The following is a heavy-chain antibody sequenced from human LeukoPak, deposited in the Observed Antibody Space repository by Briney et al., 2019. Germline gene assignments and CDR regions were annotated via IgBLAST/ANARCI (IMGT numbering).Heavy chain of an antibody. CDR1: GYTFTGYY. CDR2: INPNSSGT. J-gene: IGHJ4*02. V-gene: IGHV1-2*02. CDR3: ARAMVRGVIRGDYFDY. D-gene: IGHD3-10*01. Sequence: GASVKVSCKASGYTFTGYYMHWVRQAPGQGLEWMGWINPNSSGTNYAQKFQGRVTMTRGTSISTAYMELSRLRSDDTAVYYCARAMVRGVIRGDYFDYWGQGTLVTVSS.